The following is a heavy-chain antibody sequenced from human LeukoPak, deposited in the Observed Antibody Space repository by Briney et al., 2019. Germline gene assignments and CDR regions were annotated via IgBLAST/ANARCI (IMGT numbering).Heavy chain of an antibody. J-gene: IGHJ3*01. CDR1: GGSIRSSDYS. V-gene: IGHV4-39*01. Sequence: SETLSLTCAVSGGSIRSSDYSWGWIRPPPGEGLEWIGSIYYSGTTYYNPSLKSRVTISVDTSKNRFPLELRSMTAPDTAVYFCARHLPMRDAFDVWGQGTMVTVSS. D-gene: IGHD3-22*01. CDR2: IYYSGTT. CDR3: ARHLPMRDAFDV.